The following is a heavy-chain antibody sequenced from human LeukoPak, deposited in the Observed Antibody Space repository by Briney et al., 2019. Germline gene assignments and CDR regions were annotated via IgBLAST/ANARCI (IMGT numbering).Heavy chain of an antibody. D-gene: IGHD6-13*01. J-gene: IGHJ4*02. CDR1: GFTFSSYS. CDR3: ARGYSSSWYLD. CDR2: ISSSSSFI. Sequence: GSLRLSCAASGFTFSSYSMSWVRQAPWKGLEFVSSISSSSSFIYYADSVKGRFTISRDNAKKSLSLQMNSLRADDTAVYYCARGYSSSWYLDWGQGTLVTVSS. V-gene: IGHV3-21*01.